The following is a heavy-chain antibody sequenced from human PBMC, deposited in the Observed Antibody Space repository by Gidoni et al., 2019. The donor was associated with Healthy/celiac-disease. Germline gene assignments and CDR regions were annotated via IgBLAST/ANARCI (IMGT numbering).Heavy chain of an antibody. J-gene: IGHJ3*02. V-gene: IGHV4-39*01. CDR3: ARHFPGSGSYPFIADAFDI. CDR1: GGSISSSSYS. D-gene: IGHD3-10*01. CDR2: IHYSGST. Sequence: QLQLQESGPGLVKPSETLSLTCTVSGGSISSSSYSWGWIRQPPGKGLEWIGSIHYSGSTYYNPSLKSRVTISVDTSKNQFSLKLNSVTAADTAVYFCARHFPGSGSYPFIADAFDIWGQGTMVTVSS.